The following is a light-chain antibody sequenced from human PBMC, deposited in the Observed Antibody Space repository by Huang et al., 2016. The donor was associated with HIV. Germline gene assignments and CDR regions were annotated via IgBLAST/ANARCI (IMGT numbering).Light chain of an antibody. CDR3: QQRSNWPPIT. CDR1: QFVDPY. J-gene: IGKJ5*01. CDR2: GAS. Sequence: ELVLTQSPDTLSLSPGDRATLSCRASQFVDPYLAWYQQKPGQAPMLLIYGASNRATGIPARFSGGGSGTDFTLTISSLEPEDFAVYYCQQRSNWPPITFGQGTRLDIK. V-gene: IGKV3-11*01.